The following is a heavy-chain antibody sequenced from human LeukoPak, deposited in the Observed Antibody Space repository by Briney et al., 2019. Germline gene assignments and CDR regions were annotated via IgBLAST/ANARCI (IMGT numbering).Heavy chain of an antibody. V-gene: IGHV1-69*05. CDR2: IIPIFGTA. D-gene: IGHD6-13*01. J-gene: IGHJ5*02. Sequence: GASVKVSCKASGGTFSSYAISWVRQAPGQGLEWMGGIIPIFGTANYAQKFQGRVTITTDESTSTAYMELSSLRSEDTAVYYCARDGAAAAGDGQFDPWGQGTLVTVSS. CDR1: GGTFSSYA. CDR3: ARDGAAAAGDGQFDP.